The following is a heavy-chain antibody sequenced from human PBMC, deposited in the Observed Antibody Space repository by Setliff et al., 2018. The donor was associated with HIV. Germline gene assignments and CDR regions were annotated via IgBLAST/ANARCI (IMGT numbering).Heavy chain of an antibody. CDR2: MYHTGST. J-gene: IGHJ4*02. D-gene: IGHD4-17*01. CDR3: TRQPLYNDYGWRSYYFDY. Sequence: SETLSLTCAVSGYSISSGCYWGWIRQPPGKGLEWIGSMYHTGSTYYSPSLNSRFTISVDTSKNQFSLKLRSVTAADTAVYYCTRQPLYNDYGWRSYYFDYWGQGSLVTV. CDR1: GYSISSGCY. V-gene: IGHV4-38-2*01.